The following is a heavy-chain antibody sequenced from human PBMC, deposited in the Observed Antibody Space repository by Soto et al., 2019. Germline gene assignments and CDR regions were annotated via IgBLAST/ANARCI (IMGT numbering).Heavy chain of an antibody. CDR3: ASTPYSSSSDWYFDL. CDR2: IYYSGST. J-gene: IGHJ2*01. D-gene: IGHD6-13*01. Sequence: QLQLQESGPGLVKPSETLSLTCTVSGGSISSSSYYWGWIRQPPGKGLEWIGSIYYSGSTYYNPSLKSRVTISVDTSKNQFSLKLSSVTAADTAVYYCASTPYSSSSDWYFDLWGRGTLVTVSS. V-gene: IGHV4-39*01. CDR1: GGSISSSSYY.